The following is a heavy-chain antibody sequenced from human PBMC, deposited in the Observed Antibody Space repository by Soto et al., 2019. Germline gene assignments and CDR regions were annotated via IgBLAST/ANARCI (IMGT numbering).Heavy chain of an antibody. CDR1: GGTFSSYA. CDR2: IIPIFGTA. V-gene: IGHV1-69*01. J-gene: IGHJ4*02. D-gene: IGHD5-12*01. Sequence: QVQLVQSGAEVKKPGSSVKVSCTASGGTFSSYAISWVRQAPGQGLEWMGGIIPIFGTANYAQKVQGRVTITADESTITASMELSSLRSEDTAVYYCARSGGYYCWDFDSWGQGTLVTVAS. CDR3: ARSGGYYCWDFDS.